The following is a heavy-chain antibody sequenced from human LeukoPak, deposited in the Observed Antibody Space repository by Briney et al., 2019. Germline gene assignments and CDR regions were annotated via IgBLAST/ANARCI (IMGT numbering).Heavy chain of an antibody. CDR2: ISAYNGNT. Sequence: AASVKVSCKASGYTFTSYGISWVRQAPGQGLEWMGWISAYNGNTNYAQKLQGRVTMTTDTSTSTAYMELRSLRSDDTAVYYCAIDPYCSKTSSSRGVRYYCYYMDVWCKGTTVTVSS. CDR1: GYTFTSYG. J-gene: IGHJ6*03. CDR3: AIDPYCSKTSSSRGVRYYCYYMDV. V-gene: IGHV1-18*01. D-gene: IGHD2-2*01.